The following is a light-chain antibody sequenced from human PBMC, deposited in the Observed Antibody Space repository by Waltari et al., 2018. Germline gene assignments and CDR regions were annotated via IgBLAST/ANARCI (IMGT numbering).Light chain of an antibody. CDR2: RNN. V-gene: IGLV1-47*01. CDR3: AAWDDSLSRWL. J-gene: IGLJ3*02. Sequence: QSVLTHPPSASGTPGQTVTISCSGRSPNICSNHVYWYQPVPGAAPKLLIYRNNQRPSGVPDRFSGSKSGTSASLAISGLRSEDEADYYCAAWDDSLSRWLLGGGTKLTVL. CDR1: SPNICSNH.